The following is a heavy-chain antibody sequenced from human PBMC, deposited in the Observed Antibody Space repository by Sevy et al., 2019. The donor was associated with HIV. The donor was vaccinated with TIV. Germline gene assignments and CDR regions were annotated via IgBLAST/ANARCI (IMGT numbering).Heavy chain of an antibody. D-gene: IGHD3-10*01. V-gene: IGHV3-30*18. CDR1: GFTFRTSG. CDR3: AKDYSDAITMVRGAYRARGDYFDY. Sequence: GGSLRLSCVTSGFTFRTSGMHWVRQSPGKGLEWVAVISYDEAHKNYADSVKGRFSISKDNSKNTLYLQMSSLRMEDTAMYYYAKDYSDAITMVRGAYRARGDYFDYWGQGTQVTVSS. CDR2: ISYDEAHK. J-gene: IGHJ4*02.